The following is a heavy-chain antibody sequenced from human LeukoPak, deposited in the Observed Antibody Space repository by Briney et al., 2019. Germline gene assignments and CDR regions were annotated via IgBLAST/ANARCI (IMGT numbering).Heavy chain of an antibody. CDR3: ARFGYVAAVNL. Sequence: GGSLRLYCAASGFSFSAYWVTWGRQATGPWLQWVANINPAGTETYYVDPVKGRFTISRDNAKDLLYLQMNSLRAEDTAVYYCARFGYVAAVNLWGQGTLVTVSS. CDR1: GFSFSAYW. D-gene: IGHD2-15*01. CDR2: INPAGTET. V-gene: IGHV3-7*01. J-gene: IGHJ4*02.